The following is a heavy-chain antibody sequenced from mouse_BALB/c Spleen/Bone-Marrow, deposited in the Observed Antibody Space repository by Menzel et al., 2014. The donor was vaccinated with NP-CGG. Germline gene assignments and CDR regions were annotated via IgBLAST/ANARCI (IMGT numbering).Heavy chain of an antibody. CDR2: VNPYNDGT. CDR3: ASPYYRYDGFAY. J-gene: IGHJ3*01. D-gene: IGHD2-14*01. CDR1: GYTFTSYV. Sequence: EVKLQESGPGLVKPGASVKMSCKASGYTFTSYVMHWVKQKPGQGLEWIGYVNPYNDGTKYNEKFKGKATLTSDKSSSTAYMELSSLTSEDSAVYYCASPYYRYDGFAYWGQGTLVTVSA. V-gene: IGHV1-14*01.